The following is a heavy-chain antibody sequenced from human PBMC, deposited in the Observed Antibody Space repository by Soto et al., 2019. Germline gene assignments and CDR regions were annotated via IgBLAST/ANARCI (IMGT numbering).Heavy chain of an antibody. Sequence: QVQLVQSGAEVKKPGASVKVSCKASGYTFTSYAMHWVRQAPGQRLEWMGWINAGNGNTKYSQKFQGRVTITRDTSASTAYMELSSLRSEDTAVYYCARSTMVRGANWFDPWGQGTLVTVSS. J-gene: IGHJ5*02. CDR3: ARSTMVRGANWFDP. CDR1: GYTFTSYA. D-gene: IGHD3-10*01. V-gene: IGHV1-3*01. CDR2: INAGNGNT.